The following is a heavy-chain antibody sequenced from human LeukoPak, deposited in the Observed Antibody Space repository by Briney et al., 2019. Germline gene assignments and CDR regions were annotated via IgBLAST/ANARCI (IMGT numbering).Heavy chain of an antibody. J-gene: IGHJ4*02. Sequence: GGSLRLSCAASGFTFSNYEMNWVRQAPGKGLEWVSTISNSDSSTYYADSVKGRFTISRDNSENTLYLQMNSLRAEDTAVYYCAKATGYLLWGQGTLVIVSS. D-gene: IGHD1-14*01. CDR3: AKATGYLL. CDR2: ISNSDSST. CDR1: GFTFSNYE. V-gene: IGHV3-23*01.